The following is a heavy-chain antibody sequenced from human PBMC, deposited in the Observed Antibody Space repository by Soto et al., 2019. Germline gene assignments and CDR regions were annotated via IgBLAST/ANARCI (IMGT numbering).Heavy chain of an antibody. CDR3: AKAVGSWTYYFDD. CDR2: LSGSGGST. Sequence: GGSLRLSCAASGFTFSSNAMSWVRQAPGKGLEWVSALSGSGGSTYYADSVKGRFTISRDNSKNTLYLQMNSLRAEDTAVYYCAKAVGSWTYYFDDWGQGTPVPVSS. CDR1: GFTFSSNA. D-gene: IGHD6-13*01. J-gene: IGHJ4*02. V-gene: IGHV3-23*01.